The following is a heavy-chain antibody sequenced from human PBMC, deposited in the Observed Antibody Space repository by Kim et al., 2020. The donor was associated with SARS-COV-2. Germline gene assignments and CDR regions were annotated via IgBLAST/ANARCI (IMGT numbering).Heavy chain of an antibody. CDR3: ARDLRLNDYDNSGYNSWWFAP. CDR1: GYTFTTYT. V-gene: IGHV7-4-1*02. CDR2: IDTNTGNP. J-gene: IGHJ5*02. Sequence: ASVKVSCRASGYTFTTYTIHWVRQAPGQGLEWMGWIDTNTGNPGYAQGFSGRFVFSLDTSVSTAYLQISSLKAEDTAVYYCARDLRLNDYDNSGYNSWWFAPWGQGALVTVSS. D-gene: IGHD3-22*01.